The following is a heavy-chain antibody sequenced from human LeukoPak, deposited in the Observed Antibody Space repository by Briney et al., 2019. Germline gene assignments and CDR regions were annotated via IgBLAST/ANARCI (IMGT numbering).Heavy chain of an antibody. CDR2: INYSGRT. D-gene: IGHD1-14*01. Sequence: PSETLSLTCTVSGDSINSNSYFWGWIRQSPGKGLEWIGSINYSGRTYYNPSLKSRVTISIDTSKDQFSLKLSSVTAADTAVYYCSREIPPGIMQFDPWGQGTLVTVST. CDR3: SREIPPGIMQFDP. J-gene: IGHJ5*02. V-gene: IGHV4-39*07. CDR1: GDSINSNSYF.